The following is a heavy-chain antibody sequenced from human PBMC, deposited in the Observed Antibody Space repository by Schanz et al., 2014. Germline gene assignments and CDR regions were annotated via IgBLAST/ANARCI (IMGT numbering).Heavy chain of an antibody. D-gene: IGHD3-22*01. CDR2: ISYDGRNK. V-gene: IGHV3-30-3*01. CDR1: GFTFSTYA. J-gene: IGHJ4*02. CDR3: AKDPSHGDYDYYFDY. Sequence: VQLVESGGGLVKPGGSLRLSCAASGFTFSTYAMSWVRQAPGKGLEWVAVISYDGRNKYYADSVKGRFTISRDNSKNTLYLQMNSLRAEDTAVYYCAKDPSHGDYDYYFDYWGQGTLVTVSS.